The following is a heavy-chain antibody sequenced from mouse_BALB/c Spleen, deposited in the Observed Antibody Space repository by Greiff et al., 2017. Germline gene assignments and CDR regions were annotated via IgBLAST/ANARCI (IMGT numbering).Heavy chain of an antibody. CDR3: ARSGYGNYDY. CDR1: GYTFTSYW. J-gene: IGHJ2*01. CDR2: INPSTGYT. Sequence: VQLQQSGADLAKPGASVKMSCKASGYTFTSYWMHWVKQRPGQGLEWIGYINPSTGYTEYNQKFKDKATLTADKSSSTAYMQLSSLTSEDSAVYYCARSGYGNYDYWGQGTTLTVSS. V-gene: IGHV1-7*01. D-gene: IGHD2-10*02.